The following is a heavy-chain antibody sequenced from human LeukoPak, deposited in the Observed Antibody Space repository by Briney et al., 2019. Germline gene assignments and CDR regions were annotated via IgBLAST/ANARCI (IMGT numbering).Heavy chain of an antibody. J-gene: IGHJ4*02. D-gene: IGHD1-26*01. CDR1: GFTFSSYT. CDR2: ISSSSSYI. V-gene: IGHV3-21*06. CDR3: VRDSAWAFDY. Sequence: GGSLRLSCAASGFTFSSYTMNWVRQAPGKGLEWVSFISSSSSYIYYADSVKGRFTISRDNAKNSLSLQMNSLKAEDTAVYYCVRDSAWAFDYWGQGTLVTVPS.